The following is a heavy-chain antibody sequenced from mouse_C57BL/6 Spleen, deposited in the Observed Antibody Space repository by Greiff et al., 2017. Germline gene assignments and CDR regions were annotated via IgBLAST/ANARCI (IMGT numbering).Heavy chain of an antibody. CDR1: GYAFSSSW. CDR3: ARSGSSPHYWYLEV. J-gene: IGHJ1*03. Sequence: VKLQESGPELVKPGASVKISCKASGYAFSSSWMNWVKQRPGKGLEWIGRIYPGDGDTNYNGKFKGKATLTADKSSSTAYMQLSSLTSEDSAVYFCARSGSSPHYWYLEVWGTGTTGTVSS. V-gene: IGHV1-82*01. D-gene: IGHD1-1*01. CDR2: IYPGDGDT.